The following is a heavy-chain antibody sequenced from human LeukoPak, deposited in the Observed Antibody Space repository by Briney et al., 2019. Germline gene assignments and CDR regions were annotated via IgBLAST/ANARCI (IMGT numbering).Heavy chain of an antibody. J-gene: IGHJ4*02. V-gene: IGHV3-23*01. D-gene: IGHD1-7*01. Sequence: SGGSLRLSCAASGFRFSSYAMSWVRQAPGKGLGWVSAISGSGVSTYYADSVKGRLTVSRDNSKNTLYLQMSSLRAEDTAVYYCAKDERNWNYNLASQTYDWGQGTLVTVSS. CDR1: GFRFSSYA. CDR2: ISGSGVST. CDR3: AKDERNWNYNLASQTYD.